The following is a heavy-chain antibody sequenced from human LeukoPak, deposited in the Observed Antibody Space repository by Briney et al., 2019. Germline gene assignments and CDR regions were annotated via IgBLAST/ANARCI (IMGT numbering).Heavy chain of an antibody. D-gene: IGHD5-24*01. CDR3: ARGPNYPSPSPFDY. CDR1: GGSISSYY. J-gene: IGHJ4*02. Sequence: SETLSLTCTVSGGSISSYYWSWSRQPPGKGLEWIGCIYYSGSTDYNPSLKSRVTISVDTSKNQFSLKLSSVTAADTAVYYCARGPNYPSPSPFDYWGQGTLVTVSS. V-gene: IGHV4-59*08. CDR2: IYYSGST.